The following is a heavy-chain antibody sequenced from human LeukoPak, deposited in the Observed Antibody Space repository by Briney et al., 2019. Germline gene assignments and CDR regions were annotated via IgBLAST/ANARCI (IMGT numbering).Heavy chain of an antibody. CDR3: ARHFTGPGTYTPYFGMDV. CDR1: GGSIRSYY. V-gene: IGHV4-59*08. J-gene: IGHJ6*02. D-gene: IGHD3-16*01. CDR2: VYYSGST. Sequence: SETLSLTCTVSGGSIRSYYCSWIRQPPGKGLEWVGYVYYSGSTSYNPSLKSRVTISVDASKNQFSLKLSSVTAADTAVYYCARHFTGPGTYTPYFGMDVWGQGITVTVSS.